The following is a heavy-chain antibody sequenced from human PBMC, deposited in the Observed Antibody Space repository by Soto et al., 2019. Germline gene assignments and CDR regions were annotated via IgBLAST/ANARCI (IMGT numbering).Heavy chain of an antibody. CDR2: INSNGGGT. CDR1: GYTFTGYY. Sequence: GASVKVSCKASGYTFTGYYMHWVRQAPGQGLEWMGWINSNGGGTNYAQKFQGWVTMTRDTSISTAYMELSRLRSDDTAVYYCARQYCTNGVCLLDAFDIWGKGTMVTVSS. V-gene: IGHV1-2*04. D-gene: IGHD2-8*01. CDR3: ARQYCTNGVCLLDAFDI. J-gene: IGHJ3*02.